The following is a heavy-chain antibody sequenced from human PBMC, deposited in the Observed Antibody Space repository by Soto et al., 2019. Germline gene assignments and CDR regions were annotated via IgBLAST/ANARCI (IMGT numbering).Heavy chain of an antibody. CDR3: ARGALIITIFGGSRGWFDP. J-gene: IGHJ5*02. D-gene: IGHD3-3*01. CDR2: ISYSGSS. CDR1: GGSNIRDGYY. Sequence: SETLSLTCTVSGGSNIRDGYYWSWIRQHPGKGLEWIAYISYSGSSYSNPSLKSRVTISVDTPKNQFSLKLSSVTAADTAVYYCARGALIITIFGGSRGWFDPWGQGTLVTVSS. V-gene: IGHV4-31*03.